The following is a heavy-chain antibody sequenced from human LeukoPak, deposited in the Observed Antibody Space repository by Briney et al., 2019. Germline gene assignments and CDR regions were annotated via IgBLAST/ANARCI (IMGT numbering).Heavy chain of an antibody. CDR3: AGEPGDYDP. J-gene: IGHJ5*02. CDR1: RFTFSTYW. Sequence: GGSLRLSCAASRFTFSTYWMSWVRQAPGKGLEWVANINQDGSEKYYVDSVKGRFTISRDTSKNILYLQMNSLRAEDTAVYYCAGEPGDYDPWGQGTLVTVSS. CDR2: INQDGSEK. V-gene: IGHV3-7*01. D-gene: IGHD4-17*01.